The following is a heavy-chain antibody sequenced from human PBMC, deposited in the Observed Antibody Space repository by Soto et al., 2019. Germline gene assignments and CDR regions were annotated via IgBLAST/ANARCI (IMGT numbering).Heavy chain of an antibody. CDR2: IYYSGST. V-gene: IGHV4-31*03. J-gene: IGHJ4*02. CDR1: GGSISSGGYY. D-gene: IGHD6-19*01. Sequence: SETLSLTCTVSGGSISSGGYYWSWIRQHPGKGLEWIGYIYYSGSTYYNPSLKSRVTISVDTSKNQFSLKLSSVTAADTAVYYCARMSIGQWLGTAYFDYWGQGTLVTVSS. CDR3: ARMSIGQWLGTAYFDY.